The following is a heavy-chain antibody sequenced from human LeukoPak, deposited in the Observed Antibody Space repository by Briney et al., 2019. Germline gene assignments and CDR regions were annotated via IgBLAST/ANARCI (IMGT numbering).Heavy chain of an antibody. CDR1: GYTFTSYG. CDR3: AKDCSGGSCYSGIYY. V-gene: IGHV1-18*01. J-gene: IGHJ4*02. CDR2: ISAYNGNT. D-gene: IGHD2-15*01. Sequence: GASVKVSCKASGYTFTSYGISWVRQAPGQGLEWMGWISAYNGNTNYAQKLQGRVTMTTDTSTSTAYMELRSLRSDDTAVYYCAKDCSGGSCYSGIYYWGQGTLVTVSS.